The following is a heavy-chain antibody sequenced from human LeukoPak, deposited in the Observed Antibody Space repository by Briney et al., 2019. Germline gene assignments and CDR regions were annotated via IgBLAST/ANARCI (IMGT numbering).Heavy chain of an antibody. CDR2: IIPIFGTA. J-gene: IGHJ6*03. D-gene: IGHD2-2*01. CDR1: GYTFTSYD. V-gene: IGHV1-69*13. Sequence: SVKVSCKASGYTFTSYDISWVRQAPGQGLEWMGGIIPIFGTANYAQKFQGRVTITADESTSTAYMELSSLRSEDTAVYYCARALPAAINYYYYMDVWGKGTTVTVSS. CDR3: ARALPAAINYYYYMDV.